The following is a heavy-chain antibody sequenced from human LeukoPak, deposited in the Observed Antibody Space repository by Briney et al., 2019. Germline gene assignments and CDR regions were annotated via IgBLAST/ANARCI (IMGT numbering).Heavy chain of an antibody. J-gene: IGHJ4*02. V-gene: IGHV3-53*01. Sequence: GGSLRLSCAASGFTVSSDYMAWVRQAPGEGLEWVSVIYSGGSTYYADSVKGRFTISRDSSKNTLYLQMNSLRAEDTAVYYCARGSNYYDSSGYQHWGQGTLVTVSS. CDR3: ARGSNYYDSSGYQH. CDR2: IYSGGST. CDR1: GFTVSSDY. D-gene: IGHD3-22*01.